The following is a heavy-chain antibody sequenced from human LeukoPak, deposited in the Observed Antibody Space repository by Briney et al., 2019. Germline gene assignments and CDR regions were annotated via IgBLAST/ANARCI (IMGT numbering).Heavy chain of an antibody. CDR2: LSGSGGST. Sequence: PGGSLRLSCAASGFTFSIYGLSWVRQAPGKGLEWVSALSGSGGSTYYADSVKGRFTISRDNSKNTLYLQMNSLRAEDTAVYYCARDSADGIFDYWGQGTLVTVSS. CDR1: GFTFSIYG. V-gene: IGHV3-23*01. D-gene: IGHD1-26*01. CDR3: ARDSADGIFDY. J-gene: IGHJ4*02.